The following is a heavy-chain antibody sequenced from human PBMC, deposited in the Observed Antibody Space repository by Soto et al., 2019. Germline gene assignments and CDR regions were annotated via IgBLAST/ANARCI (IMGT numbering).Heavy chain of an antibody. D-gene: IGHD3-3*01. Sequence: LRRSCAASVFTFSSYAMHWVRQAPGKGLEWVAVISYDGSNKYYADSVKGRFTISRDNSKNTLYLQMNSLRAEDTAVYYCARDPGVLRFFWFDPWGQGTLVTVSS. V-gene: IGHV3-30-3*01. CDR2: ISYDGSNK. CDR3: ARDPGVLRFFWFDP. CDR1: VFTFSSYA. J-gene: IGHJ5*02.